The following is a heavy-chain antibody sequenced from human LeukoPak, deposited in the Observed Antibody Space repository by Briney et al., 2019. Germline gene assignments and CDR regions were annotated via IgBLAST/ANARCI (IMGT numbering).Heavy chain of an antibody. CDR3: ARDPVVPATSMQFDWYFDL. CDR2: ISHSGSP. J-gene: IGHJ2*01. D-gene: IGHD2-15*01. CDR1: GFTFSSYG. V-gene: IGHV4-38-2*02. Sequence: GSLRLSCAASGFTFSSYGMHWIRQPPGKGLEWIGSISHSGSPYYNPSLKSRVTISVHTSKNQFSLKLSSVTAADTAVYYCARDPVVPATSMQFDWYFDLWGRGTLITVSS.